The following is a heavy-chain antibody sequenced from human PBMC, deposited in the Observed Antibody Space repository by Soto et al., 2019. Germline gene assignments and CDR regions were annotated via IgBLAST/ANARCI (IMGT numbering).Heavy chain of an antibody. CDR3: AKSRSYCSSTSCYTDY. D-gene: IGHD2-2*02. V-gene: IGHV3-23*01. Sequence: GGSLRLSCAASGFTFSSYAMSWVRQAPGKGLEWVSAISGSGGSTYYADSVKGRFTISRDNSKNTLYLQMNSLRAEDTAVYYCAKSRSYCSSTSCYTDYWGQGTLVTVSS. J-gene: IGHJ4*02. CDR1: GFTFSSYA. CDR2: ISGSGGST.